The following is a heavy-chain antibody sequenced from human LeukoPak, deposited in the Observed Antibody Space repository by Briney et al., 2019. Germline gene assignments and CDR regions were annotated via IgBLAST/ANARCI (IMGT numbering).Heavy chain of an antibody. D-gene: IGHD2-21*01. CDR1: GYSISSGYY. V-gene: IGHV4-38-2*01. CDR3: ARAYCGGDCTRDY. CDR2: IYPSGST. Sequence: SETLSLTCAVSGYSISSGYYWGWIRQPPGKGLERIGSIYPSGSTYYNPSLKSRVTISVDTSKNQFSLELSSVTAADTAFYYCARAYCGGDCTRDYWGQGTLVTVSS. J-gene: IGHJ4*02.